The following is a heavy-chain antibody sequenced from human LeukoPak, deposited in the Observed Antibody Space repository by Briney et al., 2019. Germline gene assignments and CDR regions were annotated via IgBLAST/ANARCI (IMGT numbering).Heavy chain of an antibody. J-gene: IGHJ1*01. D-gene: IGHD3-22*01. CDR1: GGSISSYY. Sequence: SQTLSLTCTVSGGSISSYYCSWIRQPPGKGLEWIGYIYYSGSTNYNPSLKSRITISVDTSKNQFSLKLSSVTAADTAVYYCARAGYYDSSGYYYMEHFQHWGQGTLVTVSS. CDR2: IYYSGST. V-gene: IGHV4-59*01. CDR3: ARAGYYDSSGYYYMEHFQH.